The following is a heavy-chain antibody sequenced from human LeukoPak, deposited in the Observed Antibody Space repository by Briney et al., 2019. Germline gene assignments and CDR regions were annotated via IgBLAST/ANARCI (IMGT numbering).Heavy chain of an antibody. CDR3: ARTRIRYRLTTAFDY. CDR2: IYYSGST. D-gene: IGHD2-2*01. Sequence: PSQTLSLTCTVTGGSISSGDYYWSWIRQPPGKGLEWIGYIYYSGSTYYNPSLKSRVTISVDIAQNLFSLKLSSLTAADTAVFFCARTRIRYRLTTAFDYWGQGTLVTVSS. V-gene: IGHV4-30-4*08. CDR1: GGSISSGDYY. J-gene: IGHJ4*02.